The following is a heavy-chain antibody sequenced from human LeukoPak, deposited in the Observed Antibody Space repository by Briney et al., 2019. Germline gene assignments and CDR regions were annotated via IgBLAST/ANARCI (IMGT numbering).Heavy chain of an antibody. V-gene: IGHV4-34*01. CDR1: GGSFSGYY. CDR2: INHSGST. CDR3: ARGLESRPPYYCYYYMDV. Sequence: SETRSLTCAVYGGSFSGYYWSWDRQLPGKWLEWIGEINHSGSTNYNPSLKSRVTISVDTSKNQFSLKLSSVTAADTAVYYCARGLESRPPYYCYYYMDVWGKGITVTVSS. J-gene: IGHJ6*03. D-gene: IGHD3-3*01.